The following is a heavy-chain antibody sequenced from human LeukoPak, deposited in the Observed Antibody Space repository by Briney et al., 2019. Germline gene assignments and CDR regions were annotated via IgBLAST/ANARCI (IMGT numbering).Heavy chain of an antibody. D-gene: IGHD5-18*01. CDR2: IWYDGTNK. Sequence: GGSLSLSSAPSVFSSSIYGIDWVRQAHGKGRGWGAVIWYDGTNKYYADSVKGRFTISRDNSKNTLYLQMNSLRAEDTAMYYCARDIYNYGYYDAFDIWGEGTMVAVSS. CDR1: VFSSSIYG. CDR3: ARDIYNYGYYDAFDI. J-gene: IGHJ3*02. V-gene: IGHV3-33*01.